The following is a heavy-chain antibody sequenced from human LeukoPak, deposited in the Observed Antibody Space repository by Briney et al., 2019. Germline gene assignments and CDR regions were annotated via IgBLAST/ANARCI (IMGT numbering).Heavy chain of an antibody. Sequence: GGSLRLSCAASGFTFSSYAMGWVRQAPGKGLEWVSAISGTGGSTFYADSVKGRFTISRDNTNKTLFLQMGSLRAEDTALYYCATDIGDSFGDSKDYWGQGTLVTVSS. CDR1: GFTFSSYA. V-gene: IGHV3-23*01. CDR2: ISGTGGST. CDR3: ATDIGDSFGDSKDY. D-gene: IGHD3-10*01. J-gene: IGHJ4*02.